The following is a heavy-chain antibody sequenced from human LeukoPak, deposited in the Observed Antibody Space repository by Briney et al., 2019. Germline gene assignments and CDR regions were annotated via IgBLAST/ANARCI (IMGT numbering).Heavy chain of an antibody. CDR3: ARDLSATWYSLAY. V-gene: IGHV3-20*04. CDR2: INWDGENT. D-gene: IGHD2-15*01. CDR1: GLNFRDYG. J-gene: IGHJ4*02. Sequence: GGSLRLSCSGSGLNFRDYGLSWVRQAPGKGLEWVSGINWDGENTAYADSVKGRFTISRDNDENALYLQMDSLRAEDTALYYCARDLSATWYSLAYWGRGTLVTVSA.